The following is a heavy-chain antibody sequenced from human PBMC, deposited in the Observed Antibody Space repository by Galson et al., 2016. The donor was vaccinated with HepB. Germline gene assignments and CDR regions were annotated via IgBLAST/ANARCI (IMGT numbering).Heavy chain of an antibody. CDR3: ARPFYDGRFDL. CDR1: GGSMNSYF. Sequence: SETLSLTCSVSGGSMNSYFCSWIRQPPGKGLEWIGYIYYSGGTMYNPSLESRVTISVDSSKNQFSLTLTSVTAADTAGYYCARPFYDGRFDLWGQGALVTVSS. D-gene: IGHD5/OR15-5a*01. CDR2: IYYSGGT. V-gene: IGHV4-59*01. J-gene: IGHJ4*02.